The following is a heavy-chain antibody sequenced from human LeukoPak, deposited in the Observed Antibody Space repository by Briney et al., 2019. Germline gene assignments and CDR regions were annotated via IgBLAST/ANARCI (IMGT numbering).Heavy chain of an antibody. Sequence: GGSLRLSCAASGFTSSSYSMNWVRQAPGKGLEWVSSISSSSSYIYYADSVKGRFTISRDNAKNSLYLQMNSLRAEDTAVYYCARDLRGSSWDKFDYWGQGTLVTVSS. CDR3: ARDLRGSSWDKFDY. D-gene: IGHD6-13*01. J-gene: IGHJ4*02. V-gene: IGHV3-21*01. CDR2: ISSSSSYI. CDR1: GFTSSSYS.